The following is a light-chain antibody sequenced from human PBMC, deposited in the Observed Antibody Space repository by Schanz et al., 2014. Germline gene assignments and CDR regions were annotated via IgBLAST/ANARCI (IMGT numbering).Light chain of an antibody. Sequence: QSVLTQPRSVSGSPGQSVTISCTGTSSDVGGYNYVSWYQQHPGKAPKLMIYDVSKRPSGVSNRFSGSKSGNTASLTISGLQAEDEADYHQKVFGGGTKVTVL. V-gene: IGLV2-11*01. CDR1: SSDVGGYNY. CDR2: DVS. CDR3: KV. J-gene: IGLJ3*02.